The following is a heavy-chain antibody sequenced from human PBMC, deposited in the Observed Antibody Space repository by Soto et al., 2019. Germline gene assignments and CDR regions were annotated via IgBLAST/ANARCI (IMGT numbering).Heavy chain of an antibody. CDR2: PNDRGSR. V-gene: IGHV4-34*01. Sequence: PSQTLSLTGPVYGGSFSGYFWSWLLQPPGKGLAWLSGPNDRGSRDSNPALRGRLTISLDTSTNQFSLNLSSVTAADTAVDYSARHRYGYPPGYWGQGTLVTVAS. J-gene: IGHJ4*02. D-gene: IGHD5-18*01. CDR1: GGSFSGYF. CDR3: ARHRYGYPPGY.